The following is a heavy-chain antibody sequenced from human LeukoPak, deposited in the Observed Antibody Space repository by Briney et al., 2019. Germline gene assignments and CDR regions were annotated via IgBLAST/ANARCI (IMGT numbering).Heavy chain of an antibody. CDR1: GFTFSSYE. CDR2: ITNSGGTI. V-gene: IGHV3-48*03. Sequence: PGGPLRLSCAASGFTFSSYEMNWVRQAPGKGLEWVSYITNSGGTIYYADFVKGRFTISRDNAKNSLYLQMNSLRAEDTAVYYCTRGGGRGVDYWGQGTLVTVSS. CDR3: TRGGGRGVDY. D-gene: IGHD3-10*01. J-gene: IGHJ4*02.